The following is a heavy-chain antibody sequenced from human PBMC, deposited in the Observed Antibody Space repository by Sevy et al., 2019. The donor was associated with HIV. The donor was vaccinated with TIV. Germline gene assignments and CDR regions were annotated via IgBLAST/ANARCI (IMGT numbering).Heavy chain of an antibody. CDR1: GFPFSSYS. J-gene: IGHJ3*01. D-gene: IGHD1-26*01. CDR3: AGDSGTYHAFDL. Sequence: GGSLRLSCAASGFPFSSYSLYWVRQAPGKGLEYVSAIGSDGETTLYASSVKGRFTISRDNSKNTVFLQMGRLRSEDMGVYYCAGDSGTYHAFDLWGRGTMVTVSS. CDR2: IGSDGETT. V-gene: IGHV3-64*01.